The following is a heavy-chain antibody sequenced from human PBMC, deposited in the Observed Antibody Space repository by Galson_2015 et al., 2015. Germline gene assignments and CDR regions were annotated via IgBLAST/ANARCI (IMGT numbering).Heavy chain of an antibody. D-gene: IGHD4-17*01. J-gene: IGHJ5*02. Sequence: SLRLSCAASGFTFSGYWMSWVRQAPGKGLEWVANIKQDGSEKYYVDSVKGRFTISRDNAKNSLYLQMNSLRAEDTAVYYCARDMGDDYGDYVGWFDPWGQGTLVTVSS. CDR3: ARDMGDDYGDYVGWFDP. CDR2: IKQDGSEK. V-gene: IGHV3-7*01. CDR1: GFTFSGYW.